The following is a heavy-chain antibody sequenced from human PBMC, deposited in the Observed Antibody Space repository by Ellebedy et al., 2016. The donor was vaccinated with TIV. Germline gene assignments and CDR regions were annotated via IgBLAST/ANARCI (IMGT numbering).Heavy chain of an antibody. CDR2: LYSDGST. J-gene: IGHJ4*02. CDR1: GFTVSSNY. Sequence: GGSLRLXXAASGFTVSSNYMSWVRQAPGKGLELVSILYSDGSTYYADSVKGRFTISRDNSKDTLYLQMNSLRAEDTAVYYCARVMSGYYSGMFDYWGQGTLVTVSS. CDR3: ARVMSGYYSGMFDY. V-gene: IGHV3-53*01. D-gene: IGHD3-3*01.